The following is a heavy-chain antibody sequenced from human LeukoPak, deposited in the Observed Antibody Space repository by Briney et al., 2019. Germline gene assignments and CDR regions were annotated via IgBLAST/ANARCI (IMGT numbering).Heavy chain of an antibody. D-gene: IGHD2-15*01. CDR1: GYSLSDGFY. CDR3: ATSGVLYWIQT. Sequence: SETLSLTCSVSGYSLSDGFYWGWIRPPPGKGREWIGTIYHTGNTHYNPSLESRITISVDTSKNQFSLKLTSVTATDTAVYYCATSGVLYWIQTWGQGTLVTVSS. J-gene: IGHJ5*02. V-gene: IGHV4-38-2*01. CDR2: IYHTGNT.